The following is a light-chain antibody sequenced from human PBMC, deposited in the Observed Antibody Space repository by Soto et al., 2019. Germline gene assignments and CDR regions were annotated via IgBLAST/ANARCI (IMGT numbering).Light chain of an antibody. V-gene: IGKV1-17*01. Sequence: DIQLTQSPSSLSASVGDRVTFTCRASQDIRNDLGWYQQKPGKAPKWLISLASNLQGGVPSRFSGSRSGTEFTITISSLQPEDFATYFCLHHNNYPLTFGGGTKVETK. CDR2: LAS. CDR1: QDIRND. J-gene: IGKJ4*01. CDR3: LHHNNYPLT.